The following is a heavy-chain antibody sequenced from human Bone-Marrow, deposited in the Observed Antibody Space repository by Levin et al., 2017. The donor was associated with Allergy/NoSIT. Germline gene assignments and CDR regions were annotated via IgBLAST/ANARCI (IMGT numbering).Heavy chain of an antibody. D-gene: IGHD3-9*01. CDR3: AKGLVQGTFDY. CDR1: GFTFSSYA. V-gene: IGHV3-23*01. Sequence: ETLSLTCAASGFTFSSYAMSWVRQAPGKGLEWVSAISGSGGSTYYADSVKGRFTISRDNSKNTLYLQMNSLRAEDTAVYYCAKGLVQGTFDYWGQGTLVTVSS. J-gene: IGHJ4*02. CDR2: ISGSGGST.